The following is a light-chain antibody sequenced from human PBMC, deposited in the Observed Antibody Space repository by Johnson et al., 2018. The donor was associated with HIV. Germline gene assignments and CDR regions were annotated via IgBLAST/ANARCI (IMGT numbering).Light chain of an antibody. CDR3: GTWDSSLSAYV. CDR2: DNN. CDR1: SSNIGNNY. J-gene: IGLJ1*01. Sequence: QSVLTQPPSVSAAPGQKVTISCSGSSSNIGNNYVSWYQQLPGTAPKLLIYDNNKRPSGIPDRFSGSQSGTSATLGITVLHPVDEAYYYCGTWDSSLSAYVFGTGTKVTVL. V-gene: IGLV1-51*01.